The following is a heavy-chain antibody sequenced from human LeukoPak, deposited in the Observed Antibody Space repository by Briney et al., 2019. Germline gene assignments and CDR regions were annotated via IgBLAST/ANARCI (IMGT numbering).Heavy chain of an antibody. D-gene: IGHD4-17*01. CDR1: GFTFSSYG. Sequence: GGSLRLSCAASGFTFSSYGMSWVRQAPGKGLEWVSAISGSGGSTYYADSVKGRFTISRDNSKNTLYLQMNSLRAEDTAVYYCAKVTYGDYGGYFDYWGQGTLVTVSS. CDR3: AKVTYGDYGGYFDY. CDR2: ISGSGGST. J-gene: IGHJ4*02. V-gene: IGHV3-23*01.